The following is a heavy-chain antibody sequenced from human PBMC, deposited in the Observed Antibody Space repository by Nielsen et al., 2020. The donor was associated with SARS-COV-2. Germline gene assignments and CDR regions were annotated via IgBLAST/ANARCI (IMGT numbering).Heavy chain of an antibody. CDR2: IYYSGST. J-gene: IGHJ1*01. D-gene: IGHD4-23*01. CDR3: ARVDYGGNEYFQH. V-gene: IGHV4-39*01. Sequence: SETLSLTCIFSGGSISSSSYYWGWIRQPPGKGLEWIGSIYYSGSTYYNPSLKSRVTISVDTSKNQFSLKLSSVTAADTAVYYCARVDYGGNEYFQHWGQGTLVTVSS. CDR1: GGSISSSSYY.